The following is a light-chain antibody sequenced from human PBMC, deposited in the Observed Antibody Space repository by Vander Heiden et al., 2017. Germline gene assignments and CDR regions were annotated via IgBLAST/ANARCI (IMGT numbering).Light chain of an antibody. Sequence: QSVLTQPPSASGTAGQRAAITCSGSSSNIGSNYVYWYQQLPGTAPKLLIYRNNQRPSGVPDRFSGSKSGTSASLAISGLRSEDEADYYCAAWDDSLSGSFVFGTGTKVTVL. J-gene: IGLJ1*01. CDR1: SSNIGSNY. V-gene: IGLV1-47*01. CDR2: RNN. CDR3: AAWDDSLSGSFV.